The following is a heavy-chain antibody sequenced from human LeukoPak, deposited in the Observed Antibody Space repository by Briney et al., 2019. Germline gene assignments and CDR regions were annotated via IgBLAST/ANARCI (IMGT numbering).Heavy chain of an antibody. CDR2: IYYSGST. CDR3: ARGGVAGSGSYFLDY. D-gene: IGHD3-10*01. V-gene: IGHV4-30-4*01. CDR1: GGSISSGDYY. Sequence: PSQTLSLTCTVSGGSISSGDYYWSWIRQPPGKGLEWIAYIYYSGSTYYNPSLKSRVTMSVDTSKNQFSLKLSSVTAADTAVYYCARGGVAGSGSYFLDYWGQGTLVTVSS. J-gene: IGHJ4*02.